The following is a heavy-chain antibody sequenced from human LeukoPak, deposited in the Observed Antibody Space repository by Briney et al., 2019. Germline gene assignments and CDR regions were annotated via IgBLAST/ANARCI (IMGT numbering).Heavy chain of an antibody. CDR3: ARGPYSNYWFDP. D-gene: IGHD4-11*01. CDR2: INAGNGNT. Sequence: ASVKVSCKTSGYTFTSYAMHWVRLAPGQRLEWMSWINAGNGNTKYSQKFQDRVTITRDTSASTAYMELSSLRSEDTAVYFCARGPYSNYWFDPWGQGTLVTVSS. CDR1: GYTFTSYA. V-gene: IGHV1-3*01. J-gene: IGHJ5*02.